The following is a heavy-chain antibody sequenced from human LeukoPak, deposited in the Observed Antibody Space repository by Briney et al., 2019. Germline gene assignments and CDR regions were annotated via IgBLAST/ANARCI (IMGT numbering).Heavy chain of an antibody. J-gene: IGHJ4*02. CDR2: ISYDGSNK. D-gene: IGHD4-17*01. Sequence: GGSLRLSCAASGFSFSSYGMHWVRQAPGKGLEWVAVISYDGSNKCYADSVKGRFTISRDNSKNTLYLQMNSLRAEDTAVYYCAKAFVSTVTTYYFDYWGQGTLVTVSS. CDR1: GFSFSSYG. V-gene: IGHV3-30*18. CDR3: AKAFVSTVTTYYFDY.